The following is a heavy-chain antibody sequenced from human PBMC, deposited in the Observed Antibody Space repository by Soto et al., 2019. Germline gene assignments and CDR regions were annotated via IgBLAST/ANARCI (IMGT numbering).Heavy chain of an antibody. V-gene: IGHV4-59*01. D-gene: IGHD1-7*01. CDR1: GGSISSYY. Sequence: KLRETLSLTCTVSGGSISSYYWSCIRQPPGKGLEWIGYIYYSGSTNYNPSLKSRVTISVDTSKNQFSLKLSSVTAADTAVYYCASVGNCGLPRGHGLLVTV. CDR3: ASVGNCGLP. J-gene: IGHJ5*02. CDR2: IYYSGST.